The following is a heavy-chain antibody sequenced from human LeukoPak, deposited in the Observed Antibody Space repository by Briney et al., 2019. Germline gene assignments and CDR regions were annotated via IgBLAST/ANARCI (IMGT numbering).Heavy chain of an antibody. Sequence: ASVKVSCKASGYTFTGYYMHWVRQAPGQGLEWMGWITPNSGGTNYAQKFQGRVTMTRDTAISTAYMELSRLRSDDTAVYYCASLNYYDSSSLDYWGQGTLVTVSS. J-gene: IGHJ4*02. CDR3: ASLNYYDSSSLDY. CDR1: GYTFTGYY. CDR2: ITPNSGGT. V-gene: IGHV1-2*02. D-gene: IGHD3-22*01.